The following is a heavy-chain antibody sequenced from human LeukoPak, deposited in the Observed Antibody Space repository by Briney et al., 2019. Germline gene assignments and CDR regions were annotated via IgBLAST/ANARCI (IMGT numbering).Heavy chain of an antibody. CDR3: ARADYYGILTGYYNDAFDI. D-gene: IGHD3-9*01. CDR2: IYTSGST. V-gene: IGHV4-4*07. Sequence: SETLSLTCTVSGGSISSYYWSWIRQPAGKGLEGIGRIYTSGSTNYNPSLKSRVTMSVDTSKNRFSLKLSSVTAADTAVYYCARADYYGILTGYYNDAFDIWGQGTMVTVSS. CDR1: GGSISSYY. J-gene: IGHJ3*02.